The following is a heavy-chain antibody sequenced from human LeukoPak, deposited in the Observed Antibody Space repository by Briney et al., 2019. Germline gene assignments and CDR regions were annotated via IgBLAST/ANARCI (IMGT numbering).Heavy chain of an antibody. J-gene: IGHJ4*02. CDR3: ARWAGDSSGYYYVAALD. D-gene: IGHD3-22*01. Sequence: GESLKISCKGSGYSFTSYWIGWVRQMPGKGLKWMGIIYPGDSDTRYSPSFQGQVTISADKSISTAYLQWSSLKASDTAMYYCARWAGDSSGYYYVAALDWGQGTLVTVSS. CDR1: GYSFTSYW. CDR2: IYPGDSDT. V-gene: IGHV5-51*01.